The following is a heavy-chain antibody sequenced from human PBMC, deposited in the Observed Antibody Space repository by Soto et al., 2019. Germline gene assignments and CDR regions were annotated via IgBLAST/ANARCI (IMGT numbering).Heavy chain of an antibody. Sequence: QVHLVQSAAEVKKPGASVTVSCKASGYPFSSYGITWVRQAPGQGLEWMGWTSAFYGNSTYSEKFQGRVTMTIDTSTSTAYMDLTSLKSDYTAVYYCARLVVAGSPLDYWGQGTLVTVSS. D-gene: IGHD2-15*01. CDR1: GYPFSSYG. CDR2: TSAFYGNS. J-gene: IGHJ4*02. CDR3: ARLVVAGSPLDY. V-gene: IGHV1-18*04.